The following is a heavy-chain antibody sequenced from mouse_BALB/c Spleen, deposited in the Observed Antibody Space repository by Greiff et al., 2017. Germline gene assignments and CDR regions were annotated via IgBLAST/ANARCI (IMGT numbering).Heavy chain of an antibody. Sequence: EVQLQQSGPEVVRPGVSVKISCKGSGYTFTSYVMHWVKQKPGQGLEWIGYINPYNDGTKYNEKFKGKATLTSDKSSSTAYMELSSLTSEDSAVYYCARWGHYYAMDYWGQGTSVTVSS. CDR2: INPYNDGT. CDR3: ARWGHYYAMDY. CDR1: GYTFTSYV. V-gene: IGHV1-14*01. J-gene: IGHJ4*01.